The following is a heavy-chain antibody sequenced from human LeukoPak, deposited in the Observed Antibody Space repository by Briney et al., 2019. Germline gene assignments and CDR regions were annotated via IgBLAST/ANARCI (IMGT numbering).Heavy chain of an antibody. D-gene: IGHD2-21*02. CDR2: IWYDGSNK. CDR1: GFTFSSYA. CDR3: ARDIVVVTSWYFDY. Sequence: PGGSLRLSCAASGFTFSSYAMSWVRQAPGKGLEWVAVIWYDGSNKYYADSVKGRFTISRDNSKNTLYLQMNSLRAEDTAVYYCARDIVVVTSWYFDYWGQGTLVTVSS. J-gene: IGHJ4*02. V-gene: IGHV3-33*08.